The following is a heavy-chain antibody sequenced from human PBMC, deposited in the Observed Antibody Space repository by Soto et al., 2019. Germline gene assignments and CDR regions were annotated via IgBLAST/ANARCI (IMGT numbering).Heavy chain of an antibody. D-gene: IGHD3-10*01. V-gene: IGHV3-33*01. CDR3: ARKNYVSGRIMAGEFDY. CDR1: GFTFSIFA. J-gene: IGHJ4*02. Sequence: QVQLVESGGGVVQSGRSLRLSCAASGFTFSIFAMHWVRQAPGKGLEWVSLISYDGTNKYYAESVKGRFTISRDNSKNTIQLQKNSLGDEDTAVYYCARKNYVSGRIMAGEFDYWGQGTLVTVSS. CDR2: ISYDGTNK.